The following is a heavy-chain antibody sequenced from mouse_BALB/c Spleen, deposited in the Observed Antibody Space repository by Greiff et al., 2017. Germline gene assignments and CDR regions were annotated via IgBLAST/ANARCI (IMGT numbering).Heavy chain of an antibody. CDR1: GYTFTGYY. V-gene: IGHV1-37*01. Sequence: EVQLQQSGPELVKPGASVKISCKASGYTFTGYYMNWVKQSPGKSLEWIGRINPYNGDTFYNQKFKGKATLTVDKSSSTAHMELLSLTSEDSAVYYCGRSVTTARAMDYWGQGTSVTVSS. CDR3: GRSVTTARAMDY. D-gene: IGHD1-2*01. CDR2: INPYNGDT. J-gene: IGHJ4*01.